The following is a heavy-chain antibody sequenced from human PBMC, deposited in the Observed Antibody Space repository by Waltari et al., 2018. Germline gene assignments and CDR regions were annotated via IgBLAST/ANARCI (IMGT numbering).Heavy chain of an antibody. CDR1: GFTFTRYL. CDR3: TRALWLGELYDY. CDR2: INSDGSST. D-gene: IGHD3-10*01. Sequence: EVQLDESGGGLVQPGGSLRLSCSASGFTFTRYLVNWVRQGPGKGLVWVARINSDGSSTTYADSVKGRFTISRDNAKNTVYLQMNSLRVEDTAVYYCTRALWLGELYDYWGQGTLVTVSS. J-gene: IGHJ4*02. V-gene: IGHV3-74*01.